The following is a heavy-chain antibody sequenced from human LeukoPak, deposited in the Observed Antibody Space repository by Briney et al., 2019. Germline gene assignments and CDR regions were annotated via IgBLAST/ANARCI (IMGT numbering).Heavy chain of an antibody. CDR2: TSYDGGHK. Sequence: GGSLRLSCAASGFSFSNFAMHWVRQAPGKGLEWVAVTSYDGGHKYYADSVKGRFTISRDNSKNTLYLQMNSLRAEDTAVYYCAKEEAKQWLVSGSFDYWGQGTLVTVSS. J-gene: IGHJ4*02. CDR1: GFSFSNFA. CDR3: AKEEAKQWLVSGSFDY. D-gene: IGHD6-19*01. V-gene: IGHV3-30-3*02.